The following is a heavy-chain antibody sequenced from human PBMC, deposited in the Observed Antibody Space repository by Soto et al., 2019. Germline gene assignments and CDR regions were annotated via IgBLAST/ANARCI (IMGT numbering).Heavy chain of an antibody. CDR1: GGSISSYY. CDR2: IYYSGST. D-gene: IGHD2-15*01. CDR3: ATLGVAATSTHFDY. J-gene: IGHJ4*02. V-gene: IGHV4-59*08. Sequence: ETLSLTCTVSGGSISSYYWSWIRQPPGKGLEWIGYIYYSGSTNYNPSLKSRVTISVDTSKNQFSLKLSSVTAADTAVYYCATLGVAATSTHFDYWGQGTLVTVSS.